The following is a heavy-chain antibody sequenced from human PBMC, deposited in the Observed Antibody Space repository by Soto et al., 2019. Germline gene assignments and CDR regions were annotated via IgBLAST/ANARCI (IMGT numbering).Heavy chain of an antibody. J-gene: IGHJ6*02. Sequence: EVQLLESGGGLVQPGGSLRLSFAASGFTFSSYAMSWVRQAPGKGLEWVSGISGSGGSTYYADSVKGRFTISRDNSKNTLYLQTNSLRAEDTAVYYCAKARGYNYGYDAMDVWGQGTTVTVSS. V-gene: IGHV3-23*01. CDR3: AKARGYNYGYDAMDV. CDR2: ISGSGGST. CDR1: GFTFSSYA. D-gene: IGHD5-18*01.